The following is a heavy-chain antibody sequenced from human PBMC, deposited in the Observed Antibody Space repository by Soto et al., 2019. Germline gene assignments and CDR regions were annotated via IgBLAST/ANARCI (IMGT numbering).Heavy chain of an antibody. CDR3: ARLYGYCIRNSCHGHYAMDV. J-gene: IGHJ6*02. V-gene: IGHV4-30-2*03. CDR1: GGSISSGGYS. CDR2: IYSSGTT. D-gene: IGHD2-2*01. Sequence: SETLSLTCAVSGGSISSGGYSWSWIRQPPGKGLDWIGSIYSSGTTNYNPSLNSRVTVSVDTSKNQFSLKVTSVTAADTAVYYCARLYGYCIRNSCHGHYAMDVWGQGTTVTVSS.